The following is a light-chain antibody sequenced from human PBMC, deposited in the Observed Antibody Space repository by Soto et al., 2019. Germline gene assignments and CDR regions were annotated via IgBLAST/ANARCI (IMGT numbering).Light chain of an antibody. CDR1: QRISNN. CDR2: DAS. Sequence: EVVMTQSPATLSVSPGDTATLSCRASQRISNNVAWYQQKPGQAPRLLIYDASTRATGIPARFSGSGSGTEFTFTISSLQSEDFALYFCQQYKNWPPWTFGQGTKVEIK. V-gene: IGKV3-15*01. CDR3: QQYKNWPPWT. J-gene: IGKJ1*01.